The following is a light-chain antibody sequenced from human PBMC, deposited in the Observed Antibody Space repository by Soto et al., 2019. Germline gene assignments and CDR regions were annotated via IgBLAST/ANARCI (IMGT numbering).Light chain of an antibody. CDR1: QAISIY. CDR2: AAS. V-gene: IGKV1-27*01. J-gene: IGKJ1*01. CDR3: QKYNSAPPT. Sequence: DIQMTQSPSSLSTSVGDRVTITCRASQAISIYLAWYQQKPGKVPKLLIYAASTLQSGVPSRFSGSGSGTDFTLTISSLLPEYVATYYCQKYNSAPPTFGQGTKVEIK.